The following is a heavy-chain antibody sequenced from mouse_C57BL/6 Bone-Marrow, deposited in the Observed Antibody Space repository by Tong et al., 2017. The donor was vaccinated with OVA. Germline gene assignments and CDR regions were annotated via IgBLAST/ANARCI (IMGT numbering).Heavy chain of an antibody. D-gene: IGHD2-4*01. CDR2: IDPSDSYT. CDR1: GYTFTSYW. V-gene: IGHV1-69*01. J-gene: IGHJ3*01. CDR3: AREDYPIAY. Sequence: VQLQESGAELVMPGASVKLSCKASGYTFTSYWMHWVKQRPGQGLEWIGEIDPSDSYTNYNQKFKGKATLTVDKSSSTAYMQLSSLTSEDSAVYYCAREDYPIAYWGQGTLVTVSA.